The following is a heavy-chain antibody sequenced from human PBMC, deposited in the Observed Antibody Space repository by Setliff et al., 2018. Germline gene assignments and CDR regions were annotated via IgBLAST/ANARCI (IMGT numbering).Heavy chain of an antibody. CDR2: IYYSGST. CDR1: GASITSEAYY. J-gene: IGHJ2*01. CDR3: ARSRTTAVKGGVFAV. Sequence: TLSLTCIVSGASITSEAYYWSWIRQYPGKGLEWIGYIYYSGSTYYNPSLQSRVTVSLDSSKNHFSLELTSVTAADTAEYFCARSRTTAVKGGVFAVWGRGTLVTVS. D-gene: IGHD6-19*01. V-gene: IGHV4-31*03.